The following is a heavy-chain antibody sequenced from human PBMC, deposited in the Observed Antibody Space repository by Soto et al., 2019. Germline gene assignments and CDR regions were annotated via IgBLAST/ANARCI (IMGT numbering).Heavy chain of an antibody. Sequence: GGSLRLSCAASGFTFSRYGMNWLRQAPGKGLEWVASISSSTSYVYYADSVKGRFSTSRDNAKNILYLEMYALRAEDTAVYYCARDPSEGRVGNWFESWGQGTLVTSPQ. CDR2: ISSSTSYV. D-gene: IGHD2-2*01. CDR1: GFTFSRYG. V-gene: IGHV3-21*06. CDR3: ARDPSEGRVGNWFES. J-gene: IGHJ5*01.